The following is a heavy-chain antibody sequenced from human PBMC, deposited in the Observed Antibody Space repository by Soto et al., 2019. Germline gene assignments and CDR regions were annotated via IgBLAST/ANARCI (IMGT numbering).Heavy chain of an antibody. CDR1: GGTLSNYA. V-gene: IGHV1-69*15. CDR3: AREGVDSDVVTFFDY. J-gene: IGHJ4*02. D-gene: IGHD5-18*01. CDR2: IIPIFDTA. Sequence: QVQLVQSGAEVKKPGSSVKVSCKTSGGTLSNYAISWLRQAPGQGPEWMGSIIPIFDTANYAQKFQGRATITADESTSTVYMELSSLRSEDTAVYYCAREGVDSDVVTFFDYWGQGTLVTVSS.